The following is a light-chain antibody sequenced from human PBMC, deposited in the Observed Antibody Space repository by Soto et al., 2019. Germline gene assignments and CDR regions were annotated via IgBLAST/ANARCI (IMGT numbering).Light chain of an antibody. CDR3: QQYNNWLT. CDR1: ESIGDY. V-gene: IGKV3-20*01. Sequence: EIVLTQSPGALSLSPGERATLSCWASESIGDYLAWYQQKPGQAPRLLIYGATKRTSGTPDRFSGTGSETAFTLAISRLEPGDFAVYYCQQYNNWLTFGQGTRLEIK. CDR2: GAT. J-gene: IGKJ5*01.